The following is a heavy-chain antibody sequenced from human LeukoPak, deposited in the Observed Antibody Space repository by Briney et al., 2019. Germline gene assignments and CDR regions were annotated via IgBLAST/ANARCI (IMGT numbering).Heavy chain of an antibody. D-gene: IGHD2-15*01. CDR3: ARVPSDRTKYMDV. CDR1: GFTFSTYT. CDR2: ITSSTTYI. J-gene: IGHJ6*03. V-gene: IGHV3-21*01. Sequence: GGSLRLSCVASGFTFSTYTLNWVRQAPGKGLEWVSSITSSTTYIYYADSVKGRFTISRDDAKNSLYLQMNSLRAEDTALYYCARVPSDRTKYMDVWGKGTTVTLSS.